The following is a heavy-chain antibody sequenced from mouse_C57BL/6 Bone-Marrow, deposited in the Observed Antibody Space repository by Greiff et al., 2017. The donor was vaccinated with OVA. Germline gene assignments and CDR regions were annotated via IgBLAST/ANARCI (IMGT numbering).Heavy chain of an antibody. V-gene: IGHV14-4*01. Sequence: EVHLVESGAELVRPGASVKLSCTASGFNIKDDYMHWVKQRPEQGLEWIGWIDPENGDTEYASKFQGKATITADTSSNTAYLQLSSLTSEDTAVYYCTTDWDDWYFDVWGTGTTVTVSS. J-gene: IGHJ1*03. CDR1: GFNIKDDY. CDR2: IDPENGDT. CDR3: TTDWDDWYFDV. D-gene: IGHD4-1*01.